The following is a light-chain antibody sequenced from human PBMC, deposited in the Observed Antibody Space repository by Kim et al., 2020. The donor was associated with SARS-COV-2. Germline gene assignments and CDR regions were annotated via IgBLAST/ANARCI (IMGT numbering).Light chain of an antibody. V-gene: IGKV3-15*01. J-gene: IGKJ5*01. CDR2: GAS. Sequence: SVCPGERATLSGRASQGNSNNLAWYQQKPGQAPRLLIYGASTRATDIPARFSGSGSGTEFTLTISSLQSEDFAVYYCQQYNNWITFGQGTRLEIK. CDR1: QGNSNN. CDR3: QQYNNWIT.